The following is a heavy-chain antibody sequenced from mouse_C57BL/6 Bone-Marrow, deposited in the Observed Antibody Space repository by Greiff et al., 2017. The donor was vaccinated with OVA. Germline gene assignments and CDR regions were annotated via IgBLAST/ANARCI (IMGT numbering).Heavy chain of an antibody. CDR2: ISSGGSYT. CDR3: AIYGNSIYYYAMDY. Sequence: EVHLVESGGDLVKPGGSLKLSCAASGFTFSSYGMSWVRQTPDKRLEWVATISSGGSYTYYPDSVKGRFTISRDNAKNTLFLQMTSLRSEDTAMYYCAIYGNSIYYYAMDYWGQGTSVTVSS. CDR1: GFTFSSYG. D-gene: IGHD2-1*01. J-gene: IGHJ4*01. V-gene: IGHV5-6*01.